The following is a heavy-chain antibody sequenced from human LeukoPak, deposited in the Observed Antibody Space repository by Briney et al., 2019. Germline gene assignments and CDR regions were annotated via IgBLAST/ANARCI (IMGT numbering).Heavy chain of an antibody. V-gene: IGHV1-18*01. D-gene: IGHD3-3*01. CDR2: ISIYNGNT. CDR3: ARLPPSYTIFGVVSDY. J-gene: IGHJ4*02. CDR1: GYTFTNYG. Sequence: EAPVKVSCKASGYTFTNYGISWVRQAPGQGLEWMGWISIYNGNTDYAQKLRGRLTMTTDTSTSTAYMELRSLRSDDTAVYYCARLPPSYTIFGVVSDYWGQGTLVTVSS.